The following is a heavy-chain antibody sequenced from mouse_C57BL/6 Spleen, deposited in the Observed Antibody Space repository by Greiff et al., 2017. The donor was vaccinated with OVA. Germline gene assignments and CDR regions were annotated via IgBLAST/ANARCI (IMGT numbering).Heavy chain of an antibody. CDR3: ARDYYGSGYGPFSY. D-gene: IGHD1-1*01. J-gene: IGHJ3*01. V-gene: IGHV1-52*01. CDR2: IDPSDSET. Sequence: QVQLQQSGAELVRPGSSVKLSCKASGYTFTSYWMHWVQQRPIQGLEWIGNIDPSDSETHYTQKFKDKATLTVDKSSSTAYMQLSSLTSEDSAVYYCARDYYGSGYGPFSYWGQGTLVTVSA. CDR1: GYTFTSYW.